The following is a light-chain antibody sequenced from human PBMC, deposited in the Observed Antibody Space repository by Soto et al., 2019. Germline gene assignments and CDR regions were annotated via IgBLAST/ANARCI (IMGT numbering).Light chain of an antibody. CDR2: EVS. J-gene: IGLJ3*02. CDR3: CSYAGSSTFWV. V-gene: IGLV2-23*02. CDR1: SSDVGSYNL. Sequence: QSALTQPASVSGSPGQSITISCTGTSSDVGSYNLVSWYQQHPGKAPKLMIYEVSKRPSGVSNRFSGSKSGNTASLTISGLQAEDAADYYCCSYAGSSTFWVFGGGTKVTVL.